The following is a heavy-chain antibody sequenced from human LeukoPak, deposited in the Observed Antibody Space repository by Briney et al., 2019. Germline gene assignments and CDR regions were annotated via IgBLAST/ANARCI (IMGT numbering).Heavy chain of an antibody. CDR2: ISAYNGNT. D-gene: IGHD6-13*01. V-gene: IGHV1-18*01. CDR1: GFTFTSYD. CDR3: ARGLFRKYSSSWAGGY. J-gene: IGHJ4*02. Sequence: ASVKVSCKASGFTFTSYDINWVRQAPGQGLEWMGWISAYNGNTNYAQKLQGRVTMTTDTSTSTAYMELRSLRSDDTAVYYCARGLFRKYSSSWAGGYWGQGTLVTVSS.